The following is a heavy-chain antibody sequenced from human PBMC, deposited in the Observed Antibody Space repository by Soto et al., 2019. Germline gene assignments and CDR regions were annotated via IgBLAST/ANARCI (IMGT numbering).Heavy chain of an antibody. Sequence: SVSFSCYAPSGGFVSYAISSVQQAHRQGLKWMGGIIPIFCTANYAQKFEGRVTSTSAEYTSTAYMELSSMRSEDTAVYYCARVRYYYDSSGYYPGEFFYYYGMDVWGQGTTVTVSS. CDR2: IIPIFCTA. V-gene: IGHV1-69*13. J-gene: IGHJ6*02. D-gene: IGHD3-22*01. CDR1: SGGFVSYA. CDR3: ARVRYYYDSSGYYPGEFFYYYGMDV.